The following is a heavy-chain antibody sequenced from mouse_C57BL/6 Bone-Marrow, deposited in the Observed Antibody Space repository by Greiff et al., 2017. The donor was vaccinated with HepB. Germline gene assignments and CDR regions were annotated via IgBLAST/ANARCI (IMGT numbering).Heavy chain of an antibody. D-gene: IGHD2-2*01. CDR1: GFSFNTYA. CDR2: IRSKSNNYAT. Sequence: EPGGGLVQPKGSLKLSCAASGFSFNTYAMNWVRQAPGKGLEWVARIRSKSNNYATYYADSVKDRFTISRDDSESMLYLQMNNLKTEDTAMYYCVRGYEGYAMDYWGQGTSVTVSS. V-gene: IGHV10-1*01. CDR3: VRGYEGYAMDY. J-gene: IGHJ4*01.